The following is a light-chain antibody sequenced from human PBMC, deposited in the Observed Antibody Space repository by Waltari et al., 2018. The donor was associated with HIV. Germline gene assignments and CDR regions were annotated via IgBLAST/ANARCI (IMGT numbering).Light chain of an antibody. Sequence: QSVLTQPPSVSGAPGQRVTISCTGSSSNIGAGYDVHWYQQLPGTAPKLLIYGNSNRPAGVPDRCSGSKSGTSASLAITGLQAEDEADYYCQSYDSSLEVFGTGTKVTVL. CDR3: QSYDSSLEV. CDR2: GNS. V-gene: IGLV1-40*01. CDR1: SSNIGAGYD. J-gene: IGLJ1*01.